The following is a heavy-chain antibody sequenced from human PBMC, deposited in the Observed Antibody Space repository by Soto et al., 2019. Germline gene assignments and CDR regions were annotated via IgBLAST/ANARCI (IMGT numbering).Heavy chain of an antibody. CDR3: ARLIAAAAFDY. D-gene: IGHD6-13*01. Sequence: SETLSLTCTVSGASINNYYWAWIRQAPGKGLEWIGYVHYTGSTNYNPSLKSRVAMSIDSSKMQISLNLTSVTSADTAVYYCARLIAAAAFDYWGQGXLVTVYS. CDR2: VHYTGST. CDR1: GASINNYY. J-gene: IGHJ4*02. V-gene: IGHV4-59*01.